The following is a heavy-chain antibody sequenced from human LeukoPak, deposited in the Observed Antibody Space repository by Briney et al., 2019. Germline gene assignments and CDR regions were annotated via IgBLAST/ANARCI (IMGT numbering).Heavy chain of an antibody. CDR2: IYYSGST. CDR3: ARGSMIVVVNPAFDI. Sequence: SETLSLTCTVSGGSISSYYWSWIRQPPGKGLEWIGYIYYSGSTNYNPSLKSRVTISVDTSKNQFSLKLSSVTAADTAVYYCARGSMIVVVNPAFDIWGQGTMVTVSS. CDR1: GGSISSYY. J-gene: IGHJ3*02. D-gene: IGHD3-22*01. V-gene: IGHV4-59*01.